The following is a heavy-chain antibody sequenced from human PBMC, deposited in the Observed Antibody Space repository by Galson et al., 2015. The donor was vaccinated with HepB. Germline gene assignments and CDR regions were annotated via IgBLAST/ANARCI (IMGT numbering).Heavy chain of an antibody. Sequence: SVKVSCKASGGTFSSYAISWVRQAPGQGLEWMGGIIPILGIANYAQKFQGRVTITADKSTSTAYMELSSLRSEDTAVYYCARALDIVVVPAAIPPWFDPWGQGTLVTVSS. CDR2: IIPILGIA. CDR1: GGTFSSYA. CDR3: ARALDIVVVPAAIPPWFDP. J-gene: IGHJ5*02. D-gene: IGHD2-2*03. V-gene: IGHV1-69*10.